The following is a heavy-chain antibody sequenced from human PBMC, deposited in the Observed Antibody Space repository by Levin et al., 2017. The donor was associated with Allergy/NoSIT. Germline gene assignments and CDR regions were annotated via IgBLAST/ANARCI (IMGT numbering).Heavy chain of an antibody. CDR3: AADPGRDSSGPEGAFDI. D-gene: IGHD3-22*01. CDR1: GFTFTSSA. J-gene: IGHJ3*02. CDR2: IVVGSGNT. Sequence: GGSLRLSCKASGFTFTSSAVQWVRQARGQRLEWIGWIVVGSGNTNYVQKFQERVTITRDMSTSTAYMELTSLRSEDTAVYYCAADPGRDSSGPEGAFDIWGQGTMVTVSS. V-gene: IGHV1-58*01.